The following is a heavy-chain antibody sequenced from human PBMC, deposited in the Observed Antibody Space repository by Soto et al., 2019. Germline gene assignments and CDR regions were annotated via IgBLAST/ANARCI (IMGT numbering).Heavy chain of an antibody. D-gene: IGHD6-13*01. J-gene: IGHJ4*02. V-gene: IGHV3-11*01. CDR1: GFDFGDYY. Sequence: GGSLSLSCPGYGFDFGDYYMSWIRQAPGKGLEWVSYIDSGDGTTYYTDSVKGRFTSSRDNAKKTVYLQMSSLRVEDTALYYCVRPYYSSSWFPFDRWGQGTLVTVSS. CDR2: IDSGDGTT. CDR3: VRPYYSSSWFPFDR.